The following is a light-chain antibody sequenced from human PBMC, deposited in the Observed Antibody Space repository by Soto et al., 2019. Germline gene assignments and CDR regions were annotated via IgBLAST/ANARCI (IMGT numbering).Light chain of an antibody. J-gene: IGKJ4*01. CDR3: QQSNSALT. Sequence: DIQMTQSPSSLSASIGDRVTITCRASQSISRYLNWYQQKPGKAPKLLMYAASSLQSGVPSRFSGSGSGTDFTLTISSLQFEDFATYYCQQSNSALTFGGGTKVEIK. CDR2: AAS. V-gene: IGKV1-39*01. CDR1: QSISRY.